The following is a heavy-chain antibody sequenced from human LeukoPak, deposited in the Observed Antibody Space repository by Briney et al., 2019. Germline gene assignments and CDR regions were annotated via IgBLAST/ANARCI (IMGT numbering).Heavy chain of an antibody. CDR2: INSDGSGT. CDR1: GFTFSSYW. CDR3: AGSGTYYVMSDF. D-gene: IGHD1-26*01. V-gene: IGHV3-74*01. Sequence: GGSLRLSCAASGFTFSSYWMHWVRQVPGKGLVWVSRINSDGSGTSYADSVKGRFTISRDNAKNTVYLQMNGLRADDTAVYYCAGSGTYYVMSDFWGQGTLVTVSS. J-gene: IGHJ4*02.